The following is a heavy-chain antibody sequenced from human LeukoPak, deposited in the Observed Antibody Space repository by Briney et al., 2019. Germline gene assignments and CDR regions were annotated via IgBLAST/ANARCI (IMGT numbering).Heavy chain of an antibody. CDR3: ARALLYDFWSGDDWFDP. CDR1: GFTFSSYW. CDR2: IKQDGSEK. Sequence: GGSLRLSCAASGFTFSSYWMSWVRQAPGKGLEWVANIKQDGSEKYYVDSVKGRFNISRDNAKNSLYLQMNSLRAEDTAVYYCARALLYDFWSGDDWFDPWGQGTLVTVSS. V-gene: IGHV3-7*01. J-gene: IGHJ5*02. D-gene: IGHD3-3*01.